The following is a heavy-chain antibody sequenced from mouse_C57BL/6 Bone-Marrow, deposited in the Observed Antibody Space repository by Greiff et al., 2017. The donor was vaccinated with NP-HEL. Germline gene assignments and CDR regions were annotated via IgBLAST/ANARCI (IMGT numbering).Heavy chain of an antibody. CDR2: IYPRSGNT. CDR1: GYTFTSYG. CDR3: ARGGANVDY. V-gene: IGHV1-81*01. J-gene: IGHJ2*01. D-gene: IGHD1-1*01. Sequence: VKLMESGAELARPGASVKLSCKASGYTFTSYGISWVKQRTGQGLEWIGEIYPRSGNTYYNEKFKGKATLTADKSSSTAYMELRSLTSEDSAVYFCARGGANVDYWGQGTTLTVSS.